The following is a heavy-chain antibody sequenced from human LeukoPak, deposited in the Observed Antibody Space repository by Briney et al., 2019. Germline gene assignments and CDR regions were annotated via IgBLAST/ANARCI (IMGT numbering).Heavy chain of an antibody. J-gene: IGHJ3*02. CDR1: AFTFSSYE. Sequence: GRSLRLSCAASAFTFSSYELYWVRQAPGKGLEWISYISSSSSTIKYADSVRGRFTISRADARESLFLQMNSLRAEDTAIYYCGASRQYVGAFDIWGQGTLVTVSS. V-gene: IGHV3-48*03. CDR2: ISSSSSTI. CDR3: GASRQYVGAFDI. D-gene: IGHD3-16*01.